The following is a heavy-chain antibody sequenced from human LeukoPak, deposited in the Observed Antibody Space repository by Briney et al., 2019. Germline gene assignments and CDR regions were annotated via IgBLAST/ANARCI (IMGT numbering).Heavy chain of an antibody. CDR1: GFTFSSYG. CDR2: ISYDGSNK. Sequence: PGGSLRLSCAACGFTFSSYGMHGVRQAPGKGLEWVAVISYDGSNKYYADSVKGRFTISRDNSKNTLYLQMNSLRAEDTAVYYCAKDSLAYCGGDCYSFDYWGQGTLVTVSS. CDR3: AKDSLAYCGGDCYSFDY. V-gene: IGHV3-30*18. J-gene: IGHJ4*02. D-gene: IGHD2-21*02.